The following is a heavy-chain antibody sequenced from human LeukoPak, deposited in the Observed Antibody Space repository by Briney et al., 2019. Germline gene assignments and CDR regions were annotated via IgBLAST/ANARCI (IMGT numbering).Heavy chain of an antibody. D-gene: IGHD3-3*01. Sequence: GGSLRPSCAASGFTFDDHAMHWVRQAPGKGLEWVSLISGDGGSTYYADSVKGRFTISRDNSKNSLYLQMNSLRTEDTALYYCAKGTYYDFWSGYYYYYYYMDVWGKGTTVTVSS. CDR1: GFTFDDHA. J-gene: IGHJ6*03. V-gene: IGHV3-43*02. CDR2: ISGDGGST. CDR3: AKGTYYDFWSGYYYYYYYMDV.